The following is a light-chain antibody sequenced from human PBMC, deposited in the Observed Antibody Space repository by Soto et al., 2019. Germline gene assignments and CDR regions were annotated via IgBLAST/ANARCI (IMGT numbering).Light chain of an antibody. J-gene: IGLJ2*01. V-gene: IGLV4-69*01. CDR2: LNSDGSH. CDR3: QTWVTGIQV. Sequence: QSVLTQSPSASASLGASAKLTCTLSSGHSSYAIAWHQQRPEKGPRYLMKLNSDGSHSKGDGIPDRFSGSSSGAERYLTISSLQSEDEADYYCQTWVTGIQVFGGGTKVTVL. CDR1: SGHSSYA.